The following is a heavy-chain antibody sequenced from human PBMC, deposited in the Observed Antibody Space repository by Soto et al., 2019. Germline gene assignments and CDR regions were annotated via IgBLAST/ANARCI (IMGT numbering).Heavy chain of an antibody. CDR2: IIPIFGTA. Sequence: QVQLVQSGAEVKKPGSSVKVSCKASGGTFSSYAISWVRQAPGQGLEWMGGIIPIFGTANYAQKFQGRVTITADESTTAAYMEQSSLRADDMAVYYRARDPWITETRVYGLDAFDIWGQGTTVTVSS. D-gene: IGHD1-7*01. CDR3: ARDPWITETRVYGLDAFDI. CDR1: GGTFSSYA. J-gene: IGHJ3*02. V-gene: IGHV1-69*01.